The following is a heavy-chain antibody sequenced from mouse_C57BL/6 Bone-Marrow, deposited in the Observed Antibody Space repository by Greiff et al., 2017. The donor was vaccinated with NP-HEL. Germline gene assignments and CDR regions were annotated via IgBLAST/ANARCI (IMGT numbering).Heavy chain of an antibody. CDR2: IRSKSNNYAT. CDR1: GFSFNTYA. D-gene: IGHD1-1*01. CDR3: VRPDYYGSSYGFAY. Sequence: EVQLVESGGGLVQPKGSLKLSCAASGFSFNTYAMNWVRQAPGRGLEWVARIRSKSNNYATYYADSVKDRFTISRDDSESMLYLQMNNLKTEDTAMYYCVRPDYYGSSYGFAYWGKGTLVTVSA. V-gene: IGHV10-1*01. J-gene: IGHJ3*01.